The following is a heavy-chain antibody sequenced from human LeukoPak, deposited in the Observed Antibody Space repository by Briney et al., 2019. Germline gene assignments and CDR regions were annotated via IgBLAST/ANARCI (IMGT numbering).Heavy chain of an antibody. CDR2: INHSGST. J-gene: IGHJ4*02. D-gene: IGHD4-11*01. CDR1: GGSFSGYY. CDR3: ARDYTRTLSPFDY. V-gene: IGHV4-34*01. Sequence: SETLSLTCAVYGGSFSGYYWSWIRQPPGKGLEWIGEINHSGSTNYNPSLKSRVTISVDTSKNQFSLKLSSVTAADTAVYYCARDYTRTLSPFDYWGQGTLVTVSS.